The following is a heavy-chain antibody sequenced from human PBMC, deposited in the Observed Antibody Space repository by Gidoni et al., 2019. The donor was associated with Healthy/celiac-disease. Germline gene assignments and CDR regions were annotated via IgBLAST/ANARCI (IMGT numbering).Heavy chain of an antibody. CDR1: GVTVSSNY. V-gene: IGHV3-53*01. CDR3: AREGCSGGSCYSLDYYYYGMDV. J-gene: IGHJ6*02. CDR2: IYSGGST. Sequence: EVQLVESGGGLIPPGGSLRLSCAASGVTVSSNYMRRVRQAPGKGLEWVSVIYSGGSTYYADSVKGRFTISRDNSKNTLYLQMNSLRAEDTAVYYCAREGCSGGSCYSLDYYYYGMDVWGQGTTVTVSS. D-gene: IGHD2-15*01.